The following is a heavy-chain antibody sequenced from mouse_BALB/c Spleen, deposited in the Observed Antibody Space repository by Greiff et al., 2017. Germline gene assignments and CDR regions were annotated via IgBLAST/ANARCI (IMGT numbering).Heavy chain of an antibody. CDR3: ARNEGYYGSSFGY. V-gene: IGHV2-2*02. CDR2: IWSGGST. J-gene: IGHJ2*01. Sequence: VMLVESGPGLVQPSQSLSITCTVSGFSLTSYGVHWVRQSPGKGLEWLGVIWSGGSTDYNAAFISRLSISKDNSKSQVFFKMNSLQANDTAIYYCARNEGYYGSSFGYWGQGTTLTVSS. CDR1: GFSLTSYG. D-gene: IGHD1-1*01.